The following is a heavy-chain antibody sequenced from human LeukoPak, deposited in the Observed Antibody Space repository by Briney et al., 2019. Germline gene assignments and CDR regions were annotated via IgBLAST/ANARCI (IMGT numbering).Heavy chain of an antibody. J-gene: IGHJ5*02. D-gene: IGHD3-9*01. CDR2: IYYSGST. Sequence: SETLSLTCTVSGGSVSSGSYYWSWIRQPPGKGLEWIGYIYYSGSTNYNPSLKSRVTISVDTSKNQFSLKLSSVTAADTAVYYCARGARQYYDILTGYSSWFDPWGQGTLVTVSS. V-gene: IGHV4-61*01. CDR3: ARGARQYYDILTGYSSWFDP. CDR1: GGSVSSGSYY.